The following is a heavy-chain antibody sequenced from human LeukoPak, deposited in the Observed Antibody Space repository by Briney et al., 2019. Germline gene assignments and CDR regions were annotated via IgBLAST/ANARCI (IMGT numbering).Heavy chain of an antibody. CDR1: GFTVDSNY. V-gene: IGHV3-53*01. J-gene: IGHJ6*02. CDR2: IYSGVGT. CDR3: VRAENGMDV. Sequence: GGSLRLSCAASGFTVDSNYLSWVRQAPGKGLEWVSAIYSGVGTNYADSVKGRFTISRDNSRNTLYLQMNSLRAEDTAVYYCVRAENGMDVWGRGTAVTVS.